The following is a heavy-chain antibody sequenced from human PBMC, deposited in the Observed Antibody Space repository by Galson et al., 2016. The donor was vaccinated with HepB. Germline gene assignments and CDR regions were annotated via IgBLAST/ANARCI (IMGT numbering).Heavy chain of an antibody. CDR3: ARDLAAANVYAMDV. CDR2: IWYSGSRE. J-gene: IGHJ6*04. V-gene: IGHV3-33*01. Sequence: SLRLSCAASGFRSANFGMHWVRQAPGKGLEWVAVIWYSGSREYYADSVKGRFTISRDSSKNTLFLQMNSLSAEDSAVYYCARDLAAANVYAMDVWGKGTTIIVPS. D-gene: IGHD6-25*01. CDR1: GFRSANFG.